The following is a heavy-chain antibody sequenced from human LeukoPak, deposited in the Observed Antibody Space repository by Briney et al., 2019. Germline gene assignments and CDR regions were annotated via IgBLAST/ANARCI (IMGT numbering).Heavy chain of an antibody. Sequence: GGSLRLSCAASGFTFSDYYMSWIRQAPGKGLEWVAFIRYDGSNKYYADSVKGRFTISRDNSKNTLYLQMNSLRAEDTAVYHCAKRSMTRGGAFDIWGQGTMVTVSS. D-gene: IGHD2/OR15-2a*01. CDR3: AKRSMTRGGAFDI. CDR1: GFTFSDYY. V-gene: IGHV3-30*02. CDR2: IRYDGSNK. J-gene: IGHJ3*02.